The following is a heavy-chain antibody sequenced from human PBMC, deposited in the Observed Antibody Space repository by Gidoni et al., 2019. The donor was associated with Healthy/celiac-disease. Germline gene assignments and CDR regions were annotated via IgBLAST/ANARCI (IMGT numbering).Heavy chain of an antibody. J-gene: IGHJ4*02. CDR2: IYYSGST. CDR1: GGSISSYY. CDR3: ARDHPRYGYDY. D-gene: IGHD5-18*01. Sequence: QVQLQESGPGLVKPSETLSLTCTVSGGSISSYYWSWIRQPPGKGLEWIGYIYYSGSTNYNPPLKSRVTISVDTSKNQFSLTLSSVTAADTAVYYCARDHPRYGYDYWGQGTLVTVSS. V-gene: IGHV4-59*01.